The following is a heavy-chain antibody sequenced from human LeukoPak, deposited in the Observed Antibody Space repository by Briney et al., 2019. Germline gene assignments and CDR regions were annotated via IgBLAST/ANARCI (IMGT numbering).Heavy chain of an antibody. Sequence: GGSLRLSCAASGFTFSGYSMNWVRQAPGKGLEWVSAISGSGGSTYYADSVKGRFTISRDNSKNTLYLQMNSLSADDTAVYYCAKVAHYYGSGSYYEYYFDYWGQGALVTVSS. CDR2: ISGSGGST. CDR1: GFTFSGYS. CDR3: AKVAHYYGSGSYYEYYFDY. D-gene: IGHD3-10*01. J-gene: IGHJ4*02. V-gene: IGHV3-23*01.